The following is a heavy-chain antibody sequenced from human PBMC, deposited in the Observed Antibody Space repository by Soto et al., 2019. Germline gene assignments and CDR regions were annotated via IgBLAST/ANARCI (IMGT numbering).Heavy chain of an antibody. J-gene: IGHJ4*02. CDR2: IKSKTDGGTT. Sequence: EVQLVESGGGLVKPGGSLRLSCAASGFTFSNAWMSWVRQAPGKGLEWVGRIKSKTDGGTTDYAAPVKGRFTIPRDDSKNTLYLQMNSLKTENTAVYYCTTEQDVVVPAARIAVAGFFDYWGQGTLVTVSS. CDR1: GFTFSNAW. V-gene: IGHV3-15*01. CDR3: TTEQDVVVPAARIAVAGFFDY. D-gene: IGHD2-2*01.